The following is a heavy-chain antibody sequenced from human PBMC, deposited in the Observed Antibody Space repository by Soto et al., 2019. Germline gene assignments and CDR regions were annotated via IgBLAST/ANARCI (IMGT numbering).Heavy chain of an antibody. CDR3: AKGIIRYDSSGYYYYGMDV. CDR1: GFTFSSYA. CDR2: ISGSGGST. V-gene: IGHV3-23*01. D-gene: IGHD3-22*01. J-gene: IGHJ6*02. Sequence: GGSLRLSCAASGFTFSSYAMSWVRQAPGKGLEWVSAISGSGGSTYYADSVKGRFTISRDNSKNTLYLQMNSLRAEDTAVYYCAKGIIRYDSSGYYYYGMDVWGQGTTVTSP.